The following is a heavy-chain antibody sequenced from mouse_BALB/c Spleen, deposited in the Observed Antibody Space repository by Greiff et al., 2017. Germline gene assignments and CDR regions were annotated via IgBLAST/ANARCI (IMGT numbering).Heavy chain of an antibody. CDR1: GFTFSSYT. CDR3: ARQDYDYDFYYAMDY. J-gene: IGHJ4*01. D-gene: IGHD2-4*01. V-gene: IGHV5-12-2*01. CDR2: ISNGGGST. Sequence: EVQRVESGGGLVQPGGSLKLSCAASGFTFSSYTMSWVRQTPEKRLEWVAYISNGGGSTYYPDTVKGRFTISRDNAKNTLYLQMSSLKSEDTAMYYCARQDYDYDFYYAMDYWGQGTSVTVSS.